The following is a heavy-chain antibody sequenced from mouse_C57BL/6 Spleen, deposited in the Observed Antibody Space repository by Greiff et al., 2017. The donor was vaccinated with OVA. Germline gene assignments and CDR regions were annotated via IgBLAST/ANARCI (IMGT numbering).Heavy chain of an antibody. CDR2: ISSGSSTI. V-gene: IGHV5-17*01. D-gene: IGHD1-1*01. J-gene: IGHJ1*03. CDR1: GFTFSDYG. Sequence: EVQLVESGGGLVKPGGSLKLSCAASGFTFSDYGMHWVRQAPEKGLEWVAYISSGSSTIYYADTVKGRFTISRDNAKNTLFLQMTSLRSEDTAMYYCARRYYGSSQFDVWGTGTTVTVSS. CDR3: ARRYYGSSQFDV.